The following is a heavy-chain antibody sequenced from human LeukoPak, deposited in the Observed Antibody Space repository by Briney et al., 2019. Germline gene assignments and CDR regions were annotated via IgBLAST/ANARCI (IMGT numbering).Heavy chain of an antibody. CDR3: ARDGGEVWNFYGMDV. CDR1: GGSISSSSYY. D-gene: IGHD2-15*01. Sequence: PSETLSLTCIVSGGSISSSSYYWGWIRQPPGKGLEWIGSIYYSGSTYCNPSLKSRVTISVDTSKNQFSLKLSSVTAADTAVYYCARDGGEVWNFYGMDVWGQGTTVTVSS. V-gene: IGHV4-39*07. CDR2: IYYSGST. J-gene: IGHJ6*02.